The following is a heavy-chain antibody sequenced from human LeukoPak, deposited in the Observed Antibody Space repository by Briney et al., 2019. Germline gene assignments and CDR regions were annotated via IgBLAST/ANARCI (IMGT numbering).Heavy chain of an antibody. Sequence: SETLSLTCTVSGGSICSYYWSWIRQPPGKGQEWIGYIYYSGSTNYNPSLKSRVTISVDTSKNQFSLKLSSVTAADTAVYYCARGSIVATRFDYWGQGTLVTVSS. V-gene: IGHV4-59*01. CDR2: IYYSGST. CDR3: ARGSIVATRFDY. D-gene: IGHD5-12*01. CDR1: GGSICSYY. J-gene: IGHJ4*02.